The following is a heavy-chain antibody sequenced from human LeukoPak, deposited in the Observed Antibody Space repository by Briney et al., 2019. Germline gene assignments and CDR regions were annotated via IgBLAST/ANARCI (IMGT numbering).Heavy chain of an antibody. CDR1: GGSFSGYY. V-gene: IGHV4-34*01. CDR3: ARGTDMTPISGYYSFVC. J-gene: IGHJ4*02. CDR2: ITHSGST. D-gene: IGHD5-12*01. Sequence: SETLSLTCAVSGGSFSGYYWSWVRQPPGKGLEWIGEITHSGSTNYNPSLTSRVTISVDTAKKQFSLKVSAVTAADTAVYFCARGTDMTPISGYYSFVCWGQGTLVSVSS.